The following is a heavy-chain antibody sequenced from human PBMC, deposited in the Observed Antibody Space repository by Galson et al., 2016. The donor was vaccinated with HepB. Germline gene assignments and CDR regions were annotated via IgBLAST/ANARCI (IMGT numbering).Heavy chain of an antibody. J-gene: IGHJ4*02. CDR1: GFTFSDYY. Sequence: SLRLSCAASGFTFSDYYMTWIRQAPGKGLELVSYTSSSSSDTNYADPVKGRFTISRDNAKNSLYLQMNSLRAEDTAVYYCARMRGDHDYWGQGTLVTVSS. CDR3: ARMRGDHDY. CDR2: TSSSSSDT. V-gene: IGHV3-11*03. D-gene: IGHD2-21*02.